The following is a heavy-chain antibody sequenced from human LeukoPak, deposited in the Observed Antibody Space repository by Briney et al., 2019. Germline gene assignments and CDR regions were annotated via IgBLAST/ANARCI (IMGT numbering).Heavy chain of an antibody. V-gene: IGHV4-4*02. CDR1: GGSISSSNW. Sequence: SETLSLTCAVSGGSISSSNWWSWVRQPPGKGLEWIGEIYHSGSTNYNPSLKSRVTISVDKSKNQFSLKLSSVTAEDTAVYYCARHGSFTMVRGRLRYYYMDVWGKGTTVTISS. D-gene: IGHD3-10*01. CDR3: ARHGSFTMVRGRLRYYYMDV. CDR2: IYHSGST. J-gene: IGHJ6*03.